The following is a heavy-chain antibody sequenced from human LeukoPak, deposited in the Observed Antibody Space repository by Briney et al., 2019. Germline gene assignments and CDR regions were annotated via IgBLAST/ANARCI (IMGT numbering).Heavy chain of an antibody. CDR3: ALSAASTGSSDY. V-gene: IGHV3-23*01. CDR2: ISGSGGST. J-gene: IGHJ4*02. Sequence: GGSLRLSCAASGFTFSSYAMSWVRQAPGKGLEWVSAISGSGGSTYYADSVKGRFTISRDNSKNTLYLQLNSLRAEDTAVYYCALSAASTGSSDYWGQGTLVTVSS. CDR1: GFTFSSYA. D-gene: IGHD2-2*01.